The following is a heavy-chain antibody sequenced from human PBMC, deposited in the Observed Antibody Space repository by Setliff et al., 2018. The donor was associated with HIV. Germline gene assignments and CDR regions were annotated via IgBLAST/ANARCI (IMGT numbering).Heavy chain of an antibody. CDR2: GYYSGIT. CDR1: GGSISNYY. D-gene: IGHD2-21*02. CDR3: ARSSRGSLRDLDY. V-gene: IGHV4-59*08. Sequence: SETLSLTCTVSGGSISNYYWGWIRQPPGNGLEWIGCGYYSGITHYDPSLKSRVSISVDASKNQFSLRLNSVTVADTAVYFCARSSRGSLRDLDYWGPGTLVAVSS. J-gene: IGHJ4*02.